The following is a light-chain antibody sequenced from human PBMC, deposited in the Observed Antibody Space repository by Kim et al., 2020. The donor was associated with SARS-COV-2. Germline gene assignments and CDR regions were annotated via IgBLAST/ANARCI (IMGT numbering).Light chain of an antibody. CDR2: AAS. V-gene: IGKV3-20*01. J-gene: IGKJ2*01. CDR3: QQFGGSLT. CDR1: ESVSNNY. Sequence: ASSPGERVTLSCRASESVSNNYLAWYQQRPGQSPRLLIYAASARATGVADRFSGGGSGTDFTLTINRLEPEDFAVYYCQQFGGSLTFGQGTKVEIK.